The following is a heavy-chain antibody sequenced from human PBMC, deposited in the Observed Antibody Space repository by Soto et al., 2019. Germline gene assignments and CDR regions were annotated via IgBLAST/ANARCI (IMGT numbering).Heavy chain of an antibody. D-gene: IGHD1-7*01. CDR1: GFTISNFW. CDR2: IKQDGSEK. J-gene: IGHJ4*02. CDR3: ARAVTGTPDY. V-gene: IGHV3-7*01. Sequence: EVQLVESGGGLVQPGGSLRLSCATSGFTISNFWMTWVRQAPGKGLEWVANIKQDGSEKYYVDSVKGRFTISRDNAKNSLYLQMNSLRAEDTVVYYCARAVTGTPDYWGQGTLVTVSS.